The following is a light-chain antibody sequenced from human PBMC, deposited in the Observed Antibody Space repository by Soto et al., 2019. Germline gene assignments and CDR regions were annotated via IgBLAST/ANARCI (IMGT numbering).Light chain of an antibody. CDR1: QSINSH. Sequence: IRMTQSPPSLSASVGDRVTITCRASQSINSHLNWYQQKPGKAPNLLIYAASNLQSGVPARFSGSGSGTDFTLTISTLQPEDFATYYCQQTYSTPLTFGGGTKVDI. J-gene: IGKJ4*01. CDR3: QQTYSTPLT. V-gene: IGKV1-39*01. CDR2: AAS.